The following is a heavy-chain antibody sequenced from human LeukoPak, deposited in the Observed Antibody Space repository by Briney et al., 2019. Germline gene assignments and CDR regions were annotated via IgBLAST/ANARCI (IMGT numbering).Heavy chain of an antibody. V-gene: IGHV3-23*01. J-gene: IGHJ4*02. CDR3: AKDAGNYDFWSGYFFPFDY. CDR1: GFTFSSYA. CDR2: ISGSGGGT. D-gene: IGHD3-3*01. Sequence: QPGGSLRLSCAASGFTFSSYAMSWVRQAPGKGLEWVSAISGSGGGTYYADSVKGRFTISRDNSKNTLYLQMNSLRAEDTAVYYCAKDAGNYDFWSGYFFPFDYWGQGTLVTVSS.